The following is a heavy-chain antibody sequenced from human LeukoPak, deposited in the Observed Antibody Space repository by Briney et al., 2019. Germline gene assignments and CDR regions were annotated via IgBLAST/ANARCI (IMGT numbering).Heavy chain of an antibody. CDR1: GGSISSYY. V-gene: IGHV4-59*01. J-gene: IGHJ4*02. CDR2: IYYSGST. CDR3: ASSIAVAGINY. D-gene: IGHD6-19*01. Sequence: SETLSLTCTVSGGSISSYYWSWIRQPPGKGLEWIGYIYYSGSTNYNPSLKSRVTISVDTFKIQFSLKLSSVTAADTAVYYCASSIAVAGINYWGQGTLVTVSS.